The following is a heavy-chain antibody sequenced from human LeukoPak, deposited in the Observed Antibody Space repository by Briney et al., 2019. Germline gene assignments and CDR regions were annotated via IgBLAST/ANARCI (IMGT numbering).Heavy chain of an antibody. CDR2: ISGSGGST. J-gene: IGHJ6*02. CDR1: GFTFSSYA. Sequence: GGSLRLSCAASGFTFSSYAMSWVRQAPGRGLEWVSAISGSGGSTYYADSVKGRFTISRDNSKNTLYLQMNSLRAEDTAVYYCAKARGHSSGLLLAGQKRITTDYYYYYYGMDVWGQGTTVTVSS. V-gene: IGHV3-23*01. CDR3: AKARGHSSGLLLAGQKRITTDYYYYYYGMDV. D-gene: IGHD3-22*01.